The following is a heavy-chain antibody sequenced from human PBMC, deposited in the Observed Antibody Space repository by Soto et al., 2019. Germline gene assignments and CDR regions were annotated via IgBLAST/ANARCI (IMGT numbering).Heavy chain of an antibody. V-gene: IGHV3-23*01. J-gene: IGHJ4*02. Sequence: EVQLLESGGGFVQPGGSLRLSCAASGFSFSAYAMSWVRQAPGKGLEWIAHVSISNICRRYADSVKGRCSIYRDNSNNTAYPKMHILRADDTSVYYYAASFWGGRQIQALEYWGKGVLVNVTS. D-gene: IGHD3-16*01. CDR1: GFSFSAYA. CDR2: VSISNICR. CDR3: AASFWGGRQIQALEY.